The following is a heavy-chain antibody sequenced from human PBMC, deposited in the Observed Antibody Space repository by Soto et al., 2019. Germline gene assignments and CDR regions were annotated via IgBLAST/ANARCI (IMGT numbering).Heavy chain of an antibody. J-gene: IGHJ4*02. CDR2: IYYSGST. V-gene: IGHV4-59*01. CDR1: GGSISSYY. Sequence: SETLSLTCTVSGGSISSYYWSWIRQPPGKGLEWIGYIYYSGSTNYNPSLKSRVTISVDTSKNQFSLKLSSVTAADTAVYYCARNGITMTDFDYWGQGNLVTVSS. D-gene: IGHD3-22*01. CDR3: ARNGITMTDFDY.